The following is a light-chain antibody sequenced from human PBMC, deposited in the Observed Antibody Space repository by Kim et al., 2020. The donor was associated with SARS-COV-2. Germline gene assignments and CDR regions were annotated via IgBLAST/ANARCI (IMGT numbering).Light chain of an antibody. V-gene: IGLV2-23*02. CDR2: EVS. J-gene: IGLJ1*01. CDR3: CSYAGSSTYV. Sequence: GQSITIACTGTSSDVGSYNLVSWYQQHPGKAPKLMIYEVSKRPSGVSNRFSGSKSGNTASLTISGLQAEDEADYYCCSYAGSSTYVFGTGTKVTVL. CDR1: SSDVGSYNL.